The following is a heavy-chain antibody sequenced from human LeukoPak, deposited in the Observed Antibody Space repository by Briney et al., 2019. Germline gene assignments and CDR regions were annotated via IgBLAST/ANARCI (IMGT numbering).Heavy chain of an antibody. J-gene: IGHJ6*03. CDR3: ASPPSCSGGSCQDDYYYMDV. D-gene: IGHD2-15*01. Sequence: GGSLRLSCAASGFTFSSYAMHWVRQAPGKGLEWVAVISYDGSNKYYADSVKGRFTISRDSSKNTLYLQMNSLRAEDTAVYYCASPPSCSGGSCQDDYYYMDVWGKGTTVTVSS. CDR2: ISYDGSNK. CDR1: GFTFSSYA. V-gene: IGHV3-30*04.